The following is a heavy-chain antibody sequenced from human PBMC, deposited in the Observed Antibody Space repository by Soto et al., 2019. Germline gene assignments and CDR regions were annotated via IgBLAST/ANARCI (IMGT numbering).Heavy chain of an antibody. D-gene: IGHD2-21*02. Sequence: GGSLRLSCAASGFTFSSYSMNWVRQAPGKGLEWVSSISSSSSYIYYADSVKGRFTISRDNAKNSLYLQMNSLRAEDTALYYCASHHGGDTRFYGMDVWGQGTTVTVSS. J-gene: IGHJ6*02. CDR2: ISSSSSYI. V-gene: IGHV3-21*01. CDR1: GFTFSSYS. CDR3: ASHHGGDTRFYGMDV.